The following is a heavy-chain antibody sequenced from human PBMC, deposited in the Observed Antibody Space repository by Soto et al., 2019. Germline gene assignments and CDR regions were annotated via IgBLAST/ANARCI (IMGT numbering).Heavy chain of an antibody. CDR2: ISYDGGNK. CDR1: GFTFSSYA. V-gene: IGHV3-30*18. Sequence: QVQLVASGGGVVQPGRSLRLSCAASGFTFSSYAMHWVRQAPGKGLEWVAAISYDGGNKYYPDSLKGRFTISRDNSKTTLYLQMNSLRAEDTAVYYCAKDLVVLVTPYYGMDVWCQGTTVTVSS. J-gene: IGHJ6*02. D-gene: IGHD3-22*01. CDR3: AKDLVVLVTPYYGMDV.